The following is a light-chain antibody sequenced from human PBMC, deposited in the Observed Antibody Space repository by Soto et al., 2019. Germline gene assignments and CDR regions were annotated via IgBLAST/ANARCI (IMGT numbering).Light chain of an antibody. V-gene: IGKV3-20*01. Sequence: EIVLTQSPDTLSLSPGERATLSCRASQSVSSSYLAWNQQTPGQAPRLIIYGTSNRATGIPDRFSGSGSGKDFTLTISRLEPEDFAVYYCQQYGNSRWTFGQGTKVDSK. CDR3: QQYGNSRWT. CDR2: GTS. CDR1: QSVSSSY. J-gene: IGKJ1*01.